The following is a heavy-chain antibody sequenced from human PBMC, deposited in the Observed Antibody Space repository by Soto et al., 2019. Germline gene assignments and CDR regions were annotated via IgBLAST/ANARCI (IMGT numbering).Heavy chain of an antibody. J-gene: IGHJ5*02. CDR1: NGSFNNHY. CDR2: INHSGDT. D-gene: IGHD6-13*01. V-gene: IGHV4-34*01. Sequence: ASETLSLTFAVYNGSFNNHYWSWIRQPPGQGLEWIGQINHSGDTNYNPSLRSRVTLSVDTSKNQFSLKLNSVIAADTAVYFCARDRKLASRRSGVDWFDPWGQGTLVTVSS. CDR3: ARDRKLASRRSGVDWFDP.